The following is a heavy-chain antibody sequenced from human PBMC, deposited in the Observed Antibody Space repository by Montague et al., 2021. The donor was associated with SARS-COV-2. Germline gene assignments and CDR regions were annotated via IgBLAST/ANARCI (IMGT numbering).Heavy chain of an antibody. CDR3: ARHGKTRSAMIVVVIGYFDY. Sequence: SETLSLTCTVSGGSISSSSYYWGWIRQPPGKGLEWIGSIYYSGSTXYNPSLKSRVTISVDTSKNQFSLKLSSVTAADTAVYYCARHGKTRSAMIVVVIGYFDYWGQGTLVTVSS. V-gene: IGHV4-39*01. CDR1: GGSISSSSYY. CDR2: IYYSGST. J-gene: IGHJ4*02. D-gene: IGHD3-22*01.